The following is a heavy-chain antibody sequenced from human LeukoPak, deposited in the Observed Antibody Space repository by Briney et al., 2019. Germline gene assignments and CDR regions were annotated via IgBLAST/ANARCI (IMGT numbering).Heavy chain of an antibody. Sequence: GESLKISCKGSGYSFTSYWIGWVRQMPGKGLEWMGIIFPGDFDTRYTPSFQGQVTISADKSISTAYLQWSSLKASDTAMYYCARTMVRGVIPFDYWGQGTLVTVSS. CDR3: ARTMVRGVIPFDY. CDR1: GYSFTSYW. V-gene: IGHV5-51*01. J-gene: IGHJ4*02. D-gene: IGHD3-10*01. CDR2: IFPGDFDT.